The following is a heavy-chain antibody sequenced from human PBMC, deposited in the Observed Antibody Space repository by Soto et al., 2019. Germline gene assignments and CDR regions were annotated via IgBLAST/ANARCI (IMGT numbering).Heavy chain of an antibody. V-gene: IGHV3-72*01. CDR1: GFILSDHY. Sequence: EVQLVESGGGLVQPGGSLRLACTASGFILSDHYMDWVRQAPGKGMEWIGRSRDKVNSYTTQYAASVKGRFTISRDESKDSLYLQIDNLKTEDTAVYFCTRGGSSSPYYDPMDVWGLGTTVIISS. CDR2: SRDKVNSYTT. J-gene: IGHJ6*02. D-gene: IGHD6-6*01. CDR3: TRGGSSSPYYDPMDV.